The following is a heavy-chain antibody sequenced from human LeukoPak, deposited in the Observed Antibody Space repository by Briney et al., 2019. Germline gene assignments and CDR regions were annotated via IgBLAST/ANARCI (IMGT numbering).Heavy chain of an antibody. Sequence: SETLSLTCTVSGGSISSSSYYWGWIRQPPGKGLEWIGSIYYSGSTYYNPSLKSRATISVDTSKNQFSLKLSSVTAADTAVYYCARPAYSGSYPFDYWGQGTLVTVSS. CDR3: ARPAYSGSYPFDY. V-gene: IGHV4-39*01. CDR1: GGSISSSSYY. J-gene: IGHJ4*02. CDR2: IYYSGST. D-gene: IGHD1-26*01.